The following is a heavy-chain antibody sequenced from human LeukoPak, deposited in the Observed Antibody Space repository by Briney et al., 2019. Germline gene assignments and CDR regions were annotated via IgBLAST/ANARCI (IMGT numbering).Heavy chain of an antibody. J-gene: IGHJ3*02. CDR2: ISSSSSYI. CDR1: GFTFSSYS. V-gene: IGHV3-21*01. D-gene: IGHD5-18*01. Sequence: GGSLRLSRAASGFTFSSYSMNWVRQAPGKGLEWVSSISSSSSYIYYADSVKGRFTVSRDNAKNSLYLQMNSLRAEDTAVYYCVRDGGTWLFTATAFDIWGQGTMVTVSS. CDR3: VRDGGTWLFTATAFDI.